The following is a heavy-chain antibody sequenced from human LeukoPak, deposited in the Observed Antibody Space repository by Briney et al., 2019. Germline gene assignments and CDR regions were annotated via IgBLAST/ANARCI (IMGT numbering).Heavy chain of an antibody. Sequence: SETLSLTCTVSGGAISGYYWSWIRQPAGKGLEWLGRVYSSGSTKYNPSLESRVTMSVDTSKNQFSLKLNFVTAADTAVYYCARGRDYGTVQHWGQGTLVTVSS. CDR2: VYSSGST. CDR1: GGAISGYY. J-gene: IGHJ1*01. D-gene: IGHD4-17*01. V-gene: IGHV4-4*07. CDR3: ARGRDYGTVQH.